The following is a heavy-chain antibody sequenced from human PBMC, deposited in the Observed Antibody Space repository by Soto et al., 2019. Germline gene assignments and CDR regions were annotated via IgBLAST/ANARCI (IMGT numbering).Heavy chain of an antibody. D-gene: IGHD2-2*01. CDR2: IIPIFGTA. CDR3: ASRPRDCSSTSCYANYYYGMDV. CDR1: GGTFSSYA. V-gene: IGHV1-69*01. J-gene: IGHJ6*02. Sequence: QVQLVQSGAEVKKPGSSVKVSCKASGGTFSSYAISWVRQAPGQGLEWMGGIIPIFGTANYAQKFQGRVTITAYESTSTAYMELSSLRSEDTAVYYCASRPRDCSSTSCYANYYYGMDVWGQGTTVTVSS.